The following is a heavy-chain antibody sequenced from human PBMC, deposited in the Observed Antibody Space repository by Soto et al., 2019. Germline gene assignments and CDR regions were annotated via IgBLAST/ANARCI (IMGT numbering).Heavy chain of an antibody. CDR3: ARGWGRNNWFDP. D-gene: IGHD7-27*01. CDR2: IVVGSGNT. V-gene: IGHV1-58*01. J-gene: IGHJ5*02. Sequence: SVKVSCKASGFTFTSSAVQWVRQARGQRLEWIGWIVVGSGNTNYAQKFQERVTITRDMSTSTAYMELSSLRSEDTAVYYCARGWGRNNWFDPWGQGTLVTVYS. CDR1: GFTFTSSA.